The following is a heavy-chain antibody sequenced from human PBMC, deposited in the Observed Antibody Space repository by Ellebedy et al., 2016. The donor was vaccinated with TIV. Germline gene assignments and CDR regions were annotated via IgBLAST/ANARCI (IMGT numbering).Heavy chain of an antibody. D-gene: IGHD1-1*01. V-gene: IGHV4-59*04. Sequence: SQTLSLTCAVSGGSFNDIYWSWIRQPPGKGLEWIGSIYYSGSTYYYPSLKSRVTMSIDTSKNQFSLKLSSVTAADTAVYYCARHHTVERGAIDYWGQGTLVTVSS. CDR1: GGSFNDIY. J-gene: IGHJ4*02. CDR3: ARHHTVERGAIDY. CDR2: IYYSGST.